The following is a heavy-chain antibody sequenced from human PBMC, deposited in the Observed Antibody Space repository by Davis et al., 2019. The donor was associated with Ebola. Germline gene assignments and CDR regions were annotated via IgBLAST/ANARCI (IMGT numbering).Heavy chain of an antibody. D-gene: IGHD3-22*01. J-gene: IGHJ5*02. Sequence: SETLSLTCTVSGGSISSYYWSWIRQPPGKGLEWIGYIYYSGSTNYNPSLKSRVTISVDTSKNQFSLKLSSVTAADTAVYYCASGNLTYYYDSSGYGAHLNWFDPWGQGTLVTVSS. CDR3: ASGNLTYYYDSSGYGAHLNWFDP. CDR2: IYYSGST. V-gene: IGHV4-59*01. CDR1: GGSISSYY.